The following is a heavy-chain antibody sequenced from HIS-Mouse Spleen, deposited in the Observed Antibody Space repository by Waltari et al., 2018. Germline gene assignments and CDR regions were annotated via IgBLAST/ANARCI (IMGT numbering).Heavy chain of an antibody. Sequence: QVQLVESGGGVVQPGRSLRLSCAASGFTFSSYGMHWVRQGPGKGLEWVAVISYDGRNKYYADSAKGRFTSSRDNSKNTLYLQMNSLRAEDTAVYYCAKASSGWLDYWGQGTLVTVSS. CDR1: GFTFSSYG. CDR2: ISYDGRNK. J-gene: IGHJ4*02. D-gene: IGHD6-19*01. CDR3: AKASSGWLDY. V-gene: IGHV3-30*18.